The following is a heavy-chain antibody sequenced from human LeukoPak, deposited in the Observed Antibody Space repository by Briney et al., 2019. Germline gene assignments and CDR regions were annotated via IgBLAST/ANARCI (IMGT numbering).Heavy chain of an antibody. CDR3: AAANGTIAAHTDY. J-gene: IGHJ4*02. CDR2: IVVGSGNT. V-gene: IGHV1-58*02. CDR1: GFTFTSSA. D-gene: IGHD6-6*01. Sequence: SVNVSCKASGFTFTSSAMQWVRQARGQRLEWIGWIVVGSGNTNYAQKFQERVTITRDMSTSTAYMELSSLRSEDTAVYYCAAANGTIAAHTDYWGQGTLVTVSS.